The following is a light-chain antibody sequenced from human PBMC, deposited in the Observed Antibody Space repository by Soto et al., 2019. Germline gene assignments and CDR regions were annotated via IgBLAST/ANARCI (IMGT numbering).Light chain of an antibody. CDR2: GAS. J-gene: IGKJ2*01. Sequence: EMVMTQSPATLSVSPGERVILSCRASRSVGTTLAWYQQKPGQAPRLLIYGASTGATGIPARFSGSGSGTDFTLTISSLQSEDFAVYYCQQYNNWPDMYTFGQGTKLEIK. CDR1: RSVGTT. V-gene: IGKV3-15*01. CDR3: QQYNNWPDMYT.